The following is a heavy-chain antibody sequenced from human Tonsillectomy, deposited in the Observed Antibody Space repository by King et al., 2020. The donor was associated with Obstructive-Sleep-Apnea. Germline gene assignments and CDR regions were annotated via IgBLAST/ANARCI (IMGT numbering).Heavy chain of an antibody. D-gene: IGHD3-22*01. Sequence: VQLVESGGGLVQPGGSLRLSCAASGVTFSSNWMHWVRQAPGEGLEWVSRISCDGSTTSYADSVKGRFTISRDNAKNTLYLQMDSLRAEDTAVYYCARDLQIRGNCYDSSWYFDCWGQGTLVTVSS. CDR2: ISCDGSTT. CDR1: GVTFSSNW. CDR3: ARDLQIRGNCYDSSWYFDC. J-gene: IGHJ4*02. V-gene: IGHV3-74*01.